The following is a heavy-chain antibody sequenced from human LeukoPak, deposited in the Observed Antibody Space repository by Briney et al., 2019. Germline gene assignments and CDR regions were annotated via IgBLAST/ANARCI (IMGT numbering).Heavy chain of an antibody. J-gene: IGHJ4*02. D-gene: IGHD1-26*01. V-gene: IGHV1-69*13. CDR2: IIPIFGTA. Sequence: SVKVSCKASGGTFSSYAISWVRQAPGQGLEWMGGIIPIFGTANYAQKFQGRVTITADESTSTAYMELRSLRSDDTAVYFCARGRGATRDRALDYWGQGTLVTVSS. CDR3: ARGRGATRDRALDY. CDR1: GGTFSSYA.